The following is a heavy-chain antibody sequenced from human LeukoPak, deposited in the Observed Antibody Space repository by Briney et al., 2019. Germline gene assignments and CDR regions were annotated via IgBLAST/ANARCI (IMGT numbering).Heavy chain of an antibody. CDR2: IIPIFGTA. D-gene: IGHD2-15*01. V-gene: IGHV1-69*01. CDR1: GGTFSSYA. CDR3: ARVSCSGGSCYAGWFDP. J-gene: IGHJ5*02. Sequence: SVKVSCKASGGTFSSYAISWVRQAPGQGLEWMGGIIPIFGTANYAQKFQGRVTITADESTSTAYMELSSLRPEDTAVYYCARVSCSGGSCYAGWFDPWGQGTLVTVSS.